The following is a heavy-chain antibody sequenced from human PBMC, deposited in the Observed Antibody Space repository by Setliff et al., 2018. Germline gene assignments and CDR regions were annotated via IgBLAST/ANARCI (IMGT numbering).Heavy chain of an antibody. D-gene: IGHD6-25*01. CDR1: GNSFTNYW. CDR3: ARRADGYNDFFDS. Sequence: GESLKISCKGSGNSFTNYWIGWVRQMPGKGLEWMGIIYAGDSATRYSPSFQGQVTISADKSISTAYLEWSSLQASDTAMYYCARRADGYNDFFDSWGQGTLVTVSS. CDR2: IYAGDSAT. J-gene: IGHJ4*02. V-gene: IGHV5-51*01.